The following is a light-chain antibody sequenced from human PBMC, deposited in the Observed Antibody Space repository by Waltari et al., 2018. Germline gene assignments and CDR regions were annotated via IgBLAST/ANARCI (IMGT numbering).Light chain of an antibody. CDR1: QSILSSSKNKNY. CDR3: QQYDRWWT. J-gene: IGKJ1*01. CDR2: WAS. Sequence: DIVMTQSPDSLAVSLGERATISCKSSQSILSSSKNKNYLAWYQQKPEQSPKLLIYWASTRESGVPDRFSGSGSGTDFTLTISSLQAEDVAVYYCQQYDRWWTFGQGTKVEIK. V-gene: IGKV4-1*01.